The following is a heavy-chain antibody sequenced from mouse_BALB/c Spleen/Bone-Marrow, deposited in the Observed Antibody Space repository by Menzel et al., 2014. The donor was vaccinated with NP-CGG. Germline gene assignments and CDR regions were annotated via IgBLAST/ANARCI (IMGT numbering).Heavy chain of an antibody. J-gene: IGHJ3*01. CDR3: ARGNYGAWFTH. CDR2: IWGGGST. Sequence: VKLVESGPGLVQPSQRLSIPCTVSGFSLTKHGVHWIRQSPGKGLEWLGVIWGGGSTDYNAAFISRLSISKDNSKSQVVFKMNSLEVNDRAVYYCARGNYGAWFTHWGQGTLVTVSA. D-gene: IGHD2-1*01. V-gene: IGHV2-2*02. CDR1: GFSLTKHG.